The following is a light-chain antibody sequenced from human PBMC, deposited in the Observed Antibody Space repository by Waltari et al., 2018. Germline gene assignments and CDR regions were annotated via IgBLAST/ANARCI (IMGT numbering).Light chain of an antibody. J-gene: IGLJ1*01. CDR1: ADTVDILYL. V-gene: IGLV2-23*02. Sequence: SALTQPASVSGSLGQSITSSCSETADTVDILYLVSWYQRHTGRAPRLLIYDITQRPSGISDRFSGSKSGKTASLTISGLQAEDEADYYCCSFAGYGIYVFGSGTHVTVL. CDR2: DIT. CDR3: CSFAGYGIYV.